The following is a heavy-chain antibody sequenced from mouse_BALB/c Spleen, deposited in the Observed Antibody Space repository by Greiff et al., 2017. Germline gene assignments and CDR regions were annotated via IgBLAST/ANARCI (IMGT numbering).Heavy chain of an antibody. D-gene: IGHD3-2*01. CDR2: IWAGGST. V-gene: IGHV2-9*02. CDR3: ARADSSGYEAWFAY. CDR1: GFSLTSYG. Sequence: QVQLKESGPGLVAPSQSLSITCTVSGFSLTSYGVHWVRQPPGKGLEWLGVIWAGGSTNYNSALMSRLSISKDNSKSQVFLKMNSLQTDDTAMYYCARADSSGYEAWFAYWGQGTLVTVSA. J-gene: IGHJ3*01.